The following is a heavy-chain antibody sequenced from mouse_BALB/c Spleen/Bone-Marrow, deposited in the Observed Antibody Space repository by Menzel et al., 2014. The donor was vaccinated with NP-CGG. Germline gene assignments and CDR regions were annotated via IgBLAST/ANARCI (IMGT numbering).Heavy chain of an antibody. D-gene: IGHD6-1*01. CDR1: GFTFTNYF. CDR2: IRNKANGYTT. J-gene: IGHJ2*01. Sequence: EVQGVESGGGLVQPGGSLRLSCTTSGFTFTNYFMTWVRQPPGKALEWLGFIRNKANGYTTEYNPSVKGRSTISRDNSQGIFYLQMNTLRAEDSAIYYCARDYNGYFDFWGQGTTLTVSS. V-gene: IGHV7-3*02. CDR3: ARDYNGYFDF.